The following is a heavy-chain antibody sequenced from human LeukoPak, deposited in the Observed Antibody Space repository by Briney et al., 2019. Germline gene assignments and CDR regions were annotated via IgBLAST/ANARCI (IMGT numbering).Heavy chain of an antibody. V-gene: IGHV3-15*01. CDR1: GFTFSNAW. J-gene: IGHJ3*02. CDR3: TTDQRITVFGVVVNDHGAFDI. Sequence: GGSLRLSCEASGFTFSNAWMNWVRQAPGKGLEWVGRIKSKTDGGTTNYAAPVKGRFTISRDDSKNTLCLQMNSLKTEDTAVYYCTTDQRITVFGVVVNDHGAFDIWGQGTMVTVSS. CDR2: IKSKTDGGTT. D-gene: IGHD3-3*01.